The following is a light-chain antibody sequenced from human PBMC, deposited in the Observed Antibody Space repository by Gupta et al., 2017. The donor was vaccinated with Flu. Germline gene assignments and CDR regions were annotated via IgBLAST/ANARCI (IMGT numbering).Light chain of an antibody. Sequence: KTATIPCAGNNIGPKSVHWYQHKPGQAPVLVVYDGSDRPSGIPERFSGSISGNTATLTISRVEAGDEADYYCQVWGGSSAHPFVFGTGTKVTVL. CDR2: DGS. J-gene: IGLJ1*01. CDR3: QVWGGSSAHPFV. V-gene: IGLV3-21*03. CDR1: NIGPKS.